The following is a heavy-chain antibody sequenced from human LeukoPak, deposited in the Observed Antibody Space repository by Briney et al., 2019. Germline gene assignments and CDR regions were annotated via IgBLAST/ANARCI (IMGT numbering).Heavy chain of an antibody. D-gene: IGHD6-19*01. CDR2: INHSGST. J-gene: IGHJ5*02. V-gene: IGHV4-34*01. CDR1: GGSFSDYY. CDR3: ARDSRSGWGNWFDP. Sequence: SETLSLTCAVYGGSFSDYYWTWIRQPPGKGLEWIGEINHSGSTNYNPSLKSRVTISVDTSKNQFSLKLSSVTAADTAVYYCARDSRSGWGNWFDPWGQGTLVTVSS.